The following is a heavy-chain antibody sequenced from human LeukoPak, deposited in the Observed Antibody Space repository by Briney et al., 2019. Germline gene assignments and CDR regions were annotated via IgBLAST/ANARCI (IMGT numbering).Heavy chain of an antibody. CDR2: IYYSGST. CDR1: GGSISSYY. D-gene: IGHD6-13*01. V-gene: IGHV4-59*01. J-gene: IGHJ4*02. CDR3: ARNTIAAAGSFDY. Sequence: PSETLSLTCTVSGGSISSYYWSWIRQPPGKGLEWIGYIYYSGSTNHNPSLKSRVTISVDTSKNQFSLKLSSVTAADTAVYYCARNTIAAAGSFDYWGQGTLVTASS.